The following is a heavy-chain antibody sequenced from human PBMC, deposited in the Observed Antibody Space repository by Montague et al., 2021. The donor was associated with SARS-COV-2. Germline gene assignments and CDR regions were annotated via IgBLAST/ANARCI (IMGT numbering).Heavy chain of an antibody. CDR3: ARSPYYDSTPT. CDR2: IYYSGST. J-gene: IGHJ5*02. Sequence: SETLSLTCTVSGASISSSSYYWGWIRQPPGKGLEWIGSIYYSGSTYYNPSLKSRVTISVDASKNQFSLKLSSVTAADTAVYYCARSPYYDSTPTWSQGTLVTVSS. CDR1: GASISSSSYY. D-gene: IGHD3-22*01. V-gene: IGHV4-39*07.